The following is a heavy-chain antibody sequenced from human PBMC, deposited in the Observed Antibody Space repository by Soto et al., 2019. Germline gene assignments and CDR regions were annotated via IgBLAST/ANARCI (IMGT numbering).Heavy chain of an antibody. J-gene: IGHJ5*02. Sequence: GGSLRLSCAASGFTFSSYWMSWVRQAPGKGLEWVANIKQDGSEKYYVDSVKGRFTISRDNAKNSLYLQMNSLRAEDTAVYYCARVQSSSWYSHWFDPWGQGTLVTVSS. V-gene: IGHV3-7*01. CDR1: GFTFSSYW. CDR2: IKQDGSEK. D-gene: IGHD6-13*01. CDR3: ARVQSSSWYSHWFDP.